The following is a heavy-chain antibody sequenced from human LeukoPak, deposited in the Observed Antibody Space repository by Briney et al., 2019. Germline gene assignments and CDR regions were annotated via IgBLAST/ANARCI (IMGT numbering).Heavy chain of an antibody. CDR3: ARRLGSAMYFDY. CDR2: IYYSGDT. J-gene: IGHJ4*02. V-gene: IGHV4-39*01. D-gene: IGHD5-18*01. Sequence: SETLSLTCTVSGGSISSSSYYWGWIRQPPGKGLEWIGNIYYSGDTYYNPSLKSRLTISVDTSNNQFSLKLRSVTAADTAVYYCARRLGSAMYFDYWGQETQVTVSS. CDR1: GGSISSSSYY.